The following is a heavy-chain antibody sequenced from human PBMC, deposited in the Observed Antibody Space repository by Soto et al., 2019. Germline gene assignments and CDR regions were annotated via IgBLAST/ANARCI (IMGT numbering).Heavy chain of an antibody. CDR2: ISPYNGRT. CDR1: GYSFTSYG. D-gene: IGHD5-18*01. Sequence: VHLVQSGSDVEKPGASVKVSCKASGYSFTSYGIGWVRQVPGQGPEWMGLISPYNGRTNYAQSVKGRVVMTTDISTNTVYLEMRSRRSDDSAIYYCGRCRTDSYAMDVWGQGTTVTVSS. J-gene: IGHJ6*02. V-gene: IGHV1-18*01. CDR3: GRCRTDSYAMDV.